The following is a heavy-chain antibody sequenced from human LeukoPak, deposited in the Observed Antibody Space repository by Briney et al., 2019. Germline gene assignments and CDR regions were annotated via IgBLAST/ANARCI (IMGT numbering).Heavy chain of an antibody. V-gene: IGHV4-59*08. CDR2: VYYTGST. J-gene: IGHJ5*02. CDR1: GGSISNYY. D-gene: IGHD6-6*01. Sequence: LETLSLTCTVSGGSISNYYWSWIRQPPGKGLEWIGYVYYTGSTSYNPSLKSRVTISGDTSKNQFSFKLSSVTAADTAVYYCTRRGGSSSSDGFDPWGQGTLVLVTA. CDR3: TRRGGSSSSDGFDP.